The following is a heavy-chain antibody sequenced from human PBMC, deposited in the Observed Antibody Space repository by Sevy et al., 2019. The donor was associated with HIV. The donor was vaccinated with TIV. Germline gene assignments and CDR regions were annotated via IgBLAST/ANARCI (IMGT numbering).Heavy chain of an antibody. D-gene: IGHD2-15*01. J-gene: IGHJ4*02. CDR1: GFTVSSNY. Sequence: GGSLRLSCAASGFTVSSNYMSWVRQAPGKGLEWVSVIYSGGSTHYADSVKARFTISRDNSKNTLYLQMNSLRAEDTAVYYCARVFPLCSGGSCSLPDYWGQGTLVTVSS. CDR2: IYSGGST. V-gene: IGHV3-53*01. CDR3: ARVFPLCSGGSCSLPDY.